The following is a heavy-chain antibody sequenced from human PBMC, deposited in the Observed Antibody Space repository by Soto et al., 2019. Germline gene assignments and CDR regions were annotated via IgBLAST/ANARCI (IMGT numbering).Heavy chain of an antibody. J-gene: IGHJ3*02. D-gene: IGHD3-9*01. CDR1: GFTFSSYA. CDR3: ARNRPHILTGYAALDI. V-gene: IGHV3-48*01. Sequence: GGSLRLSCAASGFTFSSYAMSWVRQAPGKGLEWVSYISSSSSTIYYADSVKGRFTISRDNAKNSLYLQMNSLRAEDTAVYYCARNRPHILTGYAALDIWGQGTMVTVSS. CDR2: ISSSSSTI.